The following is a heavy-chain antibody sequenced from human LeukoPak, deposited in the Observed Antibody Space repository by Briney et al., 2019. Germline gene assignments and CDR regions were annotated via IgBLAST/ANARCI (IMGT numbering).Heavy chain of an antibody. Sequence: PSETLSLTCAVYGGSFSGYYWTWIRQTPEKGLEWIGERNPSVSTSYNPSLKSRVTISVDTSQNQFSLKLSSVTAADTAVYYCARGRQDVTMIVVVMTAVSYYLDVWGKGTTVTVS. J-gene: IGHJ6*03. D-gene: IGHD3-22*01. CDR1: GGSFSGYY. V-gene: IGHV4-34*01. CDR2: RNPSVST. CDR3: ARGRQDVTMIVVVMTAVSYYLDV.